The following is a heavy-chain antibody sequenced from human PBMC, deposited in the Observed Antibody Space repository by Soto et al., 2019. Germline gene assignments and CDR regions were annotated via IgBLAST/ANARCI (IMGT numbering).Heavy chain of an antibody. J-gene: IGHJ4*02. CDR1: GFTFSIFA. D-gene: IGHD7-27*01. Sequence: GGSLRLSIETSGFTFSIFAMSWVRQSPGKGLEWVSTISGSGGSTYYADAVKGRFTISRDNSMGTLYLQMKSLRVEDTAIYYCAKEVSLGSTVDLGYWGQGALVTVSS. CDR2: ISGSGGST. V-gene: IGHV3-23*01. CDR3: AKEVSLGSTVDLGY.